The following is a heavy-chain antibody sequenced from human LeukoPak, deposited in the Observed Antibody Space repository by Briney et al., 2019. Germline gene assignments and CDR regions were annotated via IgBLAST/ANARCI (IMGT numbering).Heavy chain of an antibody. CDR2: ISGSGGST. CDR3: AKDFEWFGFWDC. CDR1: GFTFSNYV. D-gene: IGHD3-10*01. Sequence: PGRSLRLSCVVSGFTFSNYVMSWVRQAPGKGLEWVSGISGSGGSTYYADSVKGRFTISRDNSKNTLYLQMSSLRAEDTAVYYCAKDFEWFGFWDCWGQGTLVTVSS. J-gene: IGHJ4*02. V-gene: IGHV3-23*01.